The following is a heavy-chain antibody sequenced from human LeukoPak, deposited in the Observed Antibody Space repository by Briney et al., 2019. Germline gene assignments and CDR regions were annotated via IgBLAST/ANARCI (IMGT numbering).Heavy chain of an antibody. Sequence: GGSLRLSCAASGFTFSSYEMNWVRQAPGKGLEWVSYISSSGSTIYYADSVKGRFTISRDNAKNSQYLQMNSLRAEDTAVYYCARVYDYGDYAPFDYWGQGTLVTVSS. CDR3: ARVYDYGDYAPFDY. D-gene: IGHD4-17*01. CDR2: ISSSGSTI. J-gene: IGHJ4*02. V-gene: IGHV3-48*03. CDR1: GFTFSSYE.